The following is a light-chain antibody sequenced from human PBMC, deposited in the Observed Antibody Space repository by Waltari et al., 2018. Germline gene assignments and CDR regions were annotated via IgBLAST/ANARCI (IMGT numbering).Light chain of an antibody. CDR1: SNNIGFYDL. CDR2: DVI. J-gene: IGLJ1*01. Sequence: QSALTQPASVSGSPGQSLTISCTGSSNNIGFYDLVSWFQQHPGKAPKLIIFDVIKRPSGVSDRFSGSKSGNTASLTISGLQTEDDADYYCCSYSGSGSFPYVFGPGTRVAVL. CDR3: CSYSGSGSFPYV. V-gene: IGLV2-23*02.